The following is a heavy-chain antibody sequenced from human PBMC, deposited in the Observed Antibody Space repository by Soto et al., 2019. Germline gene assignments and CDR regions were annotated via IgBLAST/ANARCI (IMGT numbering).Heavy chain of an antibody. D-gene: IGHD6-19*01. J-gene: IGHJ4*02. CDR2: ISGSGGST. V-gene: IGHV3-23*01. CDR1: GFTFSSYA. Sequence: GGSLRLSCEASGFTFSSYAMSWVRQAPGKGLEWVSAISGSGGSTYYADSVKGRFTISRDNSKNTLYLQMNSLRAEDTAVYYCAKDRSSSGWYGYWGQGTLVTVSS. CDR3: AKDRSSSGWYGY.